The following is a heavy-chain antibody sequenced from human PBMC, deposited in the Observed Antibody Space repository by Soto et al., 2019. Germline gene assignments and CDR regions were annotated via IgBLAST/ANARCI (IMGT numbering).Heavy chain of an antibody. CDR2: INLSGST. CDR3: ARGLRGYTFGRWLDP. J-gene: IGHJ5*02. D-gene: IGHD5-18*01. CDR1: GGSFSGHF. Sequence: SETLSLTCAVYGGSFSGHFWSWIRQPPGKGLEWIGEINLSGSTNYNPSLKSRVTISLDTSKNQFSLKLNSVTAADTAVYFCARGLRGYTFGRWLDPWGQGTLVTVSS. V-gene: IGHV4-34*01.